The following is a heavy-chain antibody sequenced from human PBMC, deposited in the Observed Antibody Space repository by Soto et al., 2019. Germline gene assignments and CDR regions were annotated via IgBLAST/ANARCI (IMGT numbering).Heavy chain of an antibody. CDR3: ARGEGSSSSEGNWFDP. D-gene: IGHD6-6*01. J-gene: IGHJ5*02. CDR1: GGSFSGYY. V-gene: IGHV4-34*01. CDR2: INHSGST. Sequence: SETLSVTCAVYGGSFSGYYWSWIRQPPGKGLEWIGEINHSGSTNYNPSLKSRVTISVDTSKNQFSLKLSSVTAADTAVYYCARGEGSSSSEGNWFDPWGQGTLVTVSS.